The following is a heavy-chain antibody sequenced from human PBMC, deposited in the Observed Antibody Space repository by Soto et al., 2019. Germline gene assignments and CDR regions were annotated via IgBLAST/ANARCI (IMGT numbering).Heavy chain of an antibody. J-gene: IGHJ5*02. CDR1: GFPFSRYE. CDR2: ISHDGSNK. CDR3: GKHADFYTRKVHH. Sequence: PGGSLRLSCAASGFPFSRYEIHWVRQVPGRGMEWVALISHDGSNKYHVDSEKRRFIISRDNSKNTVYLQMNILRRQHPALYYCGKHADFYTRKVHHWGQGTLVTVSS. V-gene: IGHV3-30*18. D-gene: IGHD3-16*01.